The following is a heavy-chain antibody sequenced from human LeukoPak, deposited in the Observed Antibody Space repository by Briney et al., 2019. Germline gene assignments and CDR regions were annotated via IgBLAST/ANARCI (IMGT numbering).Heavy chain of an antibody. J-gene: IGHJ4*02. CDR2: IYYSGST. Sequence: SETLSLTCGVYGGSFRAYYWSWIRQPPGKGLEWIGSIYYSGSTYYNPSLKSRVTISVDTSKNQFSLKLSSVTAADTAVYYCASQMYYDFWSGTHYYFDYWGQGTLVTVSS. V-gene: IGHV4-34*01. CDR1: GGSFRAYY. D-gene: IGHD3-3*01. CDR3: ASQMYYDFWSGTHYYFDY.